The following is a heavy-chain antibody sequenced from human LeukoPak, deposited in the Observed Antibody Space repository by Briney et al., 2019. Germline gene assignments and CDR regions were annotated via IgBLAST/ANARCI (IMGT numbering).Heavy chain of an antibody. CDR1: GGSISSNNYY. J-gene: IGHJ4*02. CDR3: ASSLSGYWWNFDC. CDR2: IYYSGST. D-gene: IGHD3-22*01. V-gene: IGHV4-39*01. Sequence: TSETLSLTCTVSGGSISSNNYYWGWIRQPPGKGLEWIGSIYYSGSTYNNPSLKSRVTISADTTKNQFSLKLTSVTAADTAVYYCASSLSGYWWNFDCWGQGTLVTVSS.